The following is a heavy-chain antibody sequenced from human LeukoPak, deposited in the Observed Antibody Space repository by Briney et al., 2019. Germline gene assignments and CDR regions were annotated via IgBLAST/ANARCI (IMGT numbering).Heavy chain of an antibody. CDR1: GFTFSGYW. Sequence: GGTLRFSCAASGFTFSGYWMSWLRQAPGKGREGVANIKQDGSETYYVDSVKGRFTISRDNAKNSLHLQMNSLRAEDTAVYFCARGGVGTTASVDYWGQGTLVTVSS. CDR2: IKQDGSET. D-gene: IGHD1-7*01. CDR3: ARGGVGTTASVDY. J-gene: IGHJ4*02. V-gene: IGHV3-7*01.